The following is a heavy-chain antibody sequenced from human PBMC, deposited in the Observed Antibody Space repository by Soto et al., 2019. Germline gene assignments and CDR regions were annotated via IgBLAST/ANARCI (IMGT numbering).Heavy chain of an antibody. D-gene: IGHD2-15*01. Sequence: QITLKESGPTLVKPTQTLTLTCTFSGFSLSTSGVGVGWIRQPPGKALEWLALIYWDDDKRYSPSLTSRLTITKDTSKNQVVLTMTNMDPVDTATYYCAHRPSYCSGGSCYSGFDYWGQGTLVTVSS. CDR3: AHRPSYCSGGSCYSGFDY. CDR2: IYWDDDK. CDR1: GFSLSTSGVG. V-gene: IGHV2-5*02. J-gene: IGHJ4*02.